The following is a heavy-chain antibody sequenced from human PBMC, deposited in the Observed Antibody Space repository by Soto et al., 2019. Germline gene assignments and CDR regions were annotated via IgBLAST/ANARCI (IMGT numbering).Heavy chain of an antibody. CDR1: GGSFSGYY. Sequence: PSETLSLTCAVYGGSFSGYYWSWIRQPPGKGLEWIGEINHSGSTNYNPSLKSRVTISVDTSKNQFSLKLSSVTAADTAVYYCARGRMYYDFWSGYVYFDYWGQGTLVTVSS. CDR3: ARGRMYYDFWSGYVYFDY. CDR2: INHSGST. J-gene: IGHJ4*02. V-gene: IGHV4-34*01. D-gene: IGHD3-3*01.